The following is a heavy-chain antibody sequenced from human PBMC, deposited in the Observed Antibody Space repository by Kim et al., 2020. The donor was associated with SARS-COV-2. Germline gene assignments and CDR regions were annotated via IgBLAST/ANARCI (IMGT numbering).Heavy chain of an antibody. CDR3: ARHRGTGDYYDGMDV. Sequence: GESLKISCKGSGYSFTNYWIAWVRQMPGKGLERMGIIYPGDSDTRYSPSFEGQVTFSADKSISTAYLQWSSLKASDTAMFYCARHRGTGDYYDGMDVWGQGTTVTVSS. J-gene: IGHJ6*02. V-gene: IGHV5-51*01. CDR1: GYSFTNYW. CDR2: IYPGDSDT.